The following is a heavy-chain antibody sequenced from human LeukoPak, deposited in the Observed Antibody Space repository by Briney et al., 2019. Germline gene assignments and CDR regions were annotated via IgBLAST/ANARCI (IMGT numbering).Heavy chain of an antibody. V-gene: IGHV3-30*02. CDR3: STDPRLLIY. CDR1: GFTFSSYG. CDR2: IRYDGSNK. J-gene: IGHJ4*01. D-gene: IGHD2-8*01. Sequence: HPGGSLRLSCAASGFTFSSYGMHWVRQAPGKGLEWVAFIRYDGSNKYYADSVKGRFTISRDNAKNSLYLQMNSLRPDDTALYYCSTDPRLLIYWGHGTLVTVSS.